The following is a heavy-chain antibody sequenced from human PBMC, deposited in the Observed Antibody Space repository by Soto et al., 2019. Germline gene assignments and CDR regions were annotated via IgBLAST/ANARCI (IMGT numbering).Heavy chain of an antibody. CDR3: ARGRYYYGSGSYPH. J-gene: IGHJ4*02. CDR1: GGSFSGYY. D-gene: IGHD3-10*01. Sequence: SETLSLTCAVYGGSFSGYYWSWIRQPPGKGLEWIGEINHSGSTNYNPSLKSRVTISVDTSKNQFSLKLSSVTAADTAVYYCARGRYYYGSGSYPHWGQGTLVT. CDR2: INHSGST. V-gene: IGHV4-34*01.